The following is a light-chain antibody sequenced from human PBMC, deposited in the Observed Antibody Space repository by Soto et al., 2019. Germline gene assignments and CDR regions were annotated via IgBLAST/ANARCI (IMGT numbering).Light chain of an antibody. Sequence: DIVLTQSPGTLSLSLGETATLSCRASQSVRSSYLAWYQQKPGQAPRLLIYGASSRATGIPDRFSGSGSGTDFTLTISRLEPEDFAVYSCQQYGSSPGTFGQGTKLEI. J-gene: IGKJ2*01. CDR3: QQYGSSPGT. V-gene: IGKV3-20*01. CDR2: GAS. CDR1: QSVRSSY.